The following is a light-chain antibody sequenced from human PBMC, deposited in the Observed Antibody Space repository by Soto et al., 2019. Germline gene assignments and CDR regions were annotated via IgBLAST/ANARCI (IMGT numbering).Light chain of an antibody. V-gene: IGKV1D-12*01. Sequence: DIQMTQSPSSVSASVGDRVTITCRAGQGISSLLAWYQQKPGKAPKLLIYAASSLQSGVPSRFSGSGSGTDFTLTISSLQAEDFATYYCQQANRFPLTFGGGTKVEIK. CDR1: QGISSL. CDR2: AAS. CDR3: QQANRFPLT. J-gene: IGKJ4*01.